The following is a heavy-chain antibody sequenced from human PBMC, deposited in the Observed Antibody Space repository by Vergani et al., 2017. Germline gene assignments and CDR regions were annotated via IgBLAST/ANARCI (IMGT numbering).Heavy chain of an antibody. Sequence: QVQLQESGPGLVKPSQTLSLTCSVSGDSISSGVYYWNWIRQHPGKGLEWIGYIYSTGSTHHNPSLRRRINMSVDTSKNQFSLKLSSVTAADTAVYYCARGNRLLWFGEPRMGMDVWGQGTTVTVSS. CDR1: GDSISSGVYY. CDR3: ARGNRLLWFGEPRMGMDV. J-gene: IGHJ6*02. CDR2: IYSTGST. D-gene: IGHD3-10*01. V-gene: IGHV4-31*03.